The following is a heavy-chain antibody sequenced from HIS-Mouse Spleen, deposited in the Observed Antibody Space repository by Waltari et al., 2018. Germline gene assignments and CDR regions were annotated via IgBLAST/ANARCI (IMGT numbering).Heavy chain of an antibody. V-gene: IGHV1-2*02. D-gene: IGHD7-27*01. CDR2: INPNSGGT. J-gene: IGHJ5*02. CDR3: ARDLGINHWFDP. Sequence: QVQLVQSGAEVKKPGASVKVSCTASGYTFTGYYLHWVRQAPGPGLEWMGWINPNSGGTNYAQKFQGRVTMTRDTSISTAYMELSRLRSDDTAVYYCARDLGINHWFDPWGQGTLVTVSS. CDR1: GYTFTGYY.